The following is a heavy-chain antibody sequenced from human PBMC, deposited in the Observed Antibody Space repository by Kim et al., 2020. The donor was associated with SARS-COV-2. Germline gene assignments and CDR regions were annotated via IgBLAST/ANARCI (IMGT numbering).Heavy chain of an antibody. V-gene: IGHV3-49*03. D-gene: IGHD3-10*01. J-gene: IGHJ6*02. CDR2: IRSKAYGGTT. CDR3: SRDRLYYYGSGSPYSVVHYYYYGMDV. Sequence: GGSLRLSCTASGFTFGDYIVAWFRQAPGKGLEWVGFIRSKAYGGTTEYAASVQGRFIISRDDSKSIAYLQMNSLETEDTAVYYCSRDRLYYYGSGSPYSVVHYYYYGMDVCGQGPTVTVSS. CDR1: GFTFGDYI.